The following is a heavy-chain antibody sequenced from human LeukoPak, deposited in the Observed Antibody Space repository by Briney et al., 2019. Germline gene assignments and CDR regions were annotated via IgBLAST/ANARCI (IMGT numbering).Heavy chain of an antibody. CDR2: IKSKTGGGTT. Sequence: GGSLRLSCAASGFTFSNAWMSWVRHAPGKGLEWVGGIKSKTGGGTTDYAAPVKGRSNISRDDTKNTLHPPMNSLKTDDTAVYYCTTDRAPPYYYDGSGYYYSDYWGQGTLVTVSS. J-gene: IGHJ4*02. CDR1: GFTFSNAW. V-gene: IGHV3-15*01. CDR3: TTDRAPPYYYDGSGYYYSDY. D-gene: IGHD3-22*01.